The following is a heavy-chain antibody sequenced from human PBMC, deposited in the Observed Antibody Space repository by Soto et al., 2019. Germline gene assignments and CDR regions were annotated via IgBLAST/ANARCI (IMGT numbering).Heavy chain of an antibody. V-gene: IGHV1-69*12. J-gene: IGHJ6*02. CDR1: GGTFSNYA. Sequence: QVQLVQSGAEVKKPGSSVKVSCKVSGGTFSNYAIDWVRLAPGHGLEWMGGIVPIFGTTYYTQKFQGRATISDDDSTTTADLEMSSLRSADTAIYYCARVEAVAGLYNYHGLEVWGQGTAGTVSS. CDR3: ARVEAVAGLYNYHGLEV. D-gene: IGHD6-19*01. CDR2: IVPIFGTT.